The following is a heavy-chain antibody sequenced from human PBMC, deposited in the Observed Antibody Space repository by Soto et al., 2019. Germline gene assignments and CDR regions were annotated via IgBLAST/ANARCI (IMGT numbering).Heavy chain of an antibody. V-gene: IGHV4-31*03. CDR1: GGSISSGGYY. J-gene: IGHJ6*02. CDR2: IYYSGST. Sequence: SETLSLTCTVSGGSISSGGYYWSWIRQHPGKGMEWIGYIYYSGSTYYNPSLKSRVTISVDTSKNRFSLKLSSVTAADTAVYYCAREAYDYVWGSFGYGMDVWGQGTTVTVSS. CDR3: AREAYDYVWGSFGYGMDV. D-gene: IGHD3-16*01.